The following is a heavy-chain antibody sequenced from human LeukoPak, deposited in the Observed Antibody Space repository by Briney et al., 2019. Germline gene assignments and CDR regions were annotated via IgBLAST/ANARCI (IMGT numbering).Heavy chain of an antibody. D-gene: IGHD5-24*01. CDR1: GFTFSKAW. CDR2: IKSKTDGGTT. CDR3: TTAVGWLQSKDY. V-gene: IGHV3-15*01. J-gene: IGHJ4*02. Sequence: GGSLRLSCAASGFTFSKAWMSWVRQAPGKGLEWVGRIKSKTDGGTTDYAAPVKGRFTISRDDSKNTLYLQMNSLKTEDTAVYYCTTAVGWLQSKDYWGQGTLVTVSS.